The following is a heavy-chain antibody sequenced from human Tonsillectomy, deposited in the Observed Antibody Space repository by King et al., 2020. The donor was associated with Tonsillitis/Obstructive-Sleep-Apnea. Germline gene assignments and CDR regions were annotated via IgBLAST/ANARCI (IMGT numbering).Heavy chain of an antibody. V-gene: IGHV1-46*01. D-gene: IGHD2-2*02. CDR3: ARDWTCGSSTTCYTFYYYMDV. J-gene: IGHJ6*03. Sequence: VQLVQSGAEVKEPGASVKVSCKASGYTYTSHYIHWVRQAPGQGLEWMGMIKPSGGSTTYAQKFRGRVTMTRDTSTSTVYMGLSSLRSEDTAVYYCARDWTCGSSTTCYTFYYYMDVWGKGTTVTVSS. CDR1: GYTYTSHY. CDR2: IKPSGGST.